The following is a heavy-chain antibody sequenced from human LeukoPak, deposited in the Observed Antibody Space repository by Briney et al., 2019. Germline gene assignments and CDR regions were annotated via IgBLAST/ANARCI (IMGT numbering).Heavy chain of an antibody. CDR2: VKSDGSNP. V-gene: IGHV3-74*01. J-gene: IGHJ4*02. D-gene: IGHD3-10*01. Sequence: GGSLRLSCAASRFSFSNYWMHWVRQAPGKGLVWVSRVKSDGSNPSYADSVKGRFTISRDNAENMLYLQMNTLGAEDTAVYYCARDIVSGSGSLDYWGQGTLVTVSS. CDR3: ARDIVSGSGSLDY. CDR1: RFSFSNYW.